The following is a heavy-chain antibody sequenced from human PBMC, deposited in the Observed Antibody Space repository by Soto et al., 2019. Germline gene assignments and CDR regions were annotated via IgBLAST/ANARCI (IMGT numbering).Heavy chain of an antibody. CDR2: ISGSAST. CDR1: GFTFSNYA. J-gene: IGHJ4*02. V-gene: IGHV3-23*01. D-gene: IGHD5-12*01. Sequence: EVQLLESGGGLVQPGGSLRLSCAASGFTFSNYAMNWVRQAPGKGLEWVSAISGSASTYYADSVKGRVTISRDNSKNTLYLQMNSLIAEDTALYYCAKVPLRLDYFDYWGPGTLVTVSS. CDR3: AKVPLRLDYFDY.